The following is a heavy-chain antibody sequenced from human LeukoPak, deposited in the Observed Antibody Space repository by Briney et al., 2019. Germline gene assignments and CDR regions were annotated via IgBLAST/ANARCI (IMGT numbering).Heavy chain of an antibody. CDR3: ARGDYDFWSGPTHYDY. V-gene: IGHV3-74*01. CDR2: INTDGSST. Sequence: PGGSLRLSCAASGFSFSTYGMHWVRQAPGKGLVWVSRINTDGSSTSYADSVKGRFTISRDNAKNTLYLQMNSLRAEDTAVYYCARGDYDFWSGPTHYDYWGQGILVTVSS. D-gene: IGHD3-3*01. J-gene: IGHJ4*02. CDR1: GFSFSTYG.